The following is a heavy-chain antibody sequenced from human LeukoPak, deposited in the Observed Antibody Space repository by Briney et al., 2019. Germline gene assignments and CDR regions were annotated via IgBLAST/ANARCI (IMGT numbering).Heavy chain of an antibody. CDR3: AKYAPPSTTVTRFFDY. D-gene: IGHD4-17*01. CDR2: IYSGGST. V-gene: IGHV3-53*01. Sequence: GGSLRLSCAASGFTVSSNYMSWVRQAPGKGLEWVSVIYSGGSTYYADSVKGRFSISRDTSKNTLYLQMNSLRAEDTAVYYCAKYAPPSTTVTRFFDYWGQGTLVTVSS. J-gene: IGHJ4*02. CDR1: GFTVSSNY.